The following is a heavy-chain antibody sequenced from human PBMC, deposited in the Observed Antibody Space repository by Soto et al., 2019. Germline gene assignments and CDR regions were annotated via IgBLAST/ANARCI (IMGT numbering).Heavy chain of an antibody. J-gene: IGHJ4*02. CDR1: GVTFSSYA. D-gene: IGHD6-13*01. V-gene: IGHV1-69*06. CDR3: ASEAAAGYFDY. CDR2: IIPIFGTA. Sequence: GASVKVSCKASGVTFSSYAISWVRQAPGQGLEWMGGIIPIFGTANYAQKFQGRVTITADKSTSTAYMELSSLRSEDTAVYYCASEAAAGYFDYWGQGTLVTVSS.